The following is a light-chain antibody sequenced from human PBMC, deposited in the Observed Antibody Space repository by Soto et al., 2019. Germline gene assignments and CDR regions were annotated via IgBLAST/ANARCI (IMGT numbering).Light chain of an antibody. J-gene: IGKJ4*01. Sequence: EIVLTQCPATLWSFPGDRVTLPCSASQYIHTRLAWYQHRPGQAPRVLIYGASNRATGIPDRFSGSGSGTDFTLTISRLEPEDFAVYYCQQSGSSVTFGPGTKVE. V-gene: IGKV3-20*01. CDR1: QYIHTR. CDR3: QQSGSSVT. CDR2: GAS.